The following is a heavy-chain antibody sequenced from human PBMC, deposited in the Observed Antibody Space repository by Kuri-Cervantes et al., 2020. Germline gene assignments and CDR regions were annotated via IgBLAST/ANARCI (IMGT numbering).Heavy chain of an antibody. V-gene: IGHV4-34*01. CDR2: IDRRGST. J-gene: IGHJ6*03. CDR1: GGSFSGYY. CDR3: ARGRAPHRYYYYMDV. Sequence: SETLSLTCAVYGGSFSGYYWSWIRQPPGKGLEWIGEIDRRGSTNYNPSLKSRVTASVDTSKNQFSLKLSSVTAADTAVYYCARGRAPHRYYYYMDVWGKGTTVTVSS.